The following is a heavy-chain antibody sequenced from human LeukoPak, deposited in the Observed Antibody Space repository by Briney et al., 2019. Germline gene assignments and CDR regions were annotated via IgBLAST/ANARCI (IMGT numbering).Heavy chain of an antibody. D-gene: IGHD1-26*01. J-gene: IGHJ6*03. CDR2: ITSSSSYI. CDR1: GFTFSSYD. V-gene: IGHV3-21*01. CDR3: ARDPYSGSYVDYYYYYYMDV. Sequence: GGSLRLSCVASGFTFSSYDMNWVRQAPGKGLEWVSSITSSSSYIYYADSVRGRFTISRDNAKNSLYLQINSLRAEDTAVYYCARDPYSGSYVDYYYYYYMDVWGKGTTVTISS.